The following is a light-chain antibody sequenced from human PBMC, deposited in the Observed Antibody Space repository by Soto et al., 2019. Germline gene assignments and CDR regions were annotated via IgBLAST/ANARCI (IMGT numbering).Light chain of an antibody. J-gene: IGLJ3*02. CDR3: SSYTTTTRL. CDR2: EVS. CDR1: SSDIGSNNY. V-gene: IGLV2-14*01. Sequence: QSALTQPASVSGSPGQSITISCTRTSSDIGSNNYVSWFQQRPGKAPTLIIYEVSNRPSGVSTHFSGSKSGNTAYLTSSGLLPEDGAEYYCSSYTTTTRLFGGGTKLTVL.